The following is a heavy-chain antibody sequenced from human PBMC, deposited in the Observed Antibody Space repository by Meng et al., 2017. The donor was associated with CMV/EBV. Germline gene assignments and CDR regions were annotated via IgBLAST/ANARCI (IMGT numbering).Heavy chain of an antibody. CDR2: IYSGGST. D-gene: IGHD3-3*02. CDR1: GFTVSSNY. V-gene: IGHV3-66*01. CDR3: LLVFGRGVIDY. Sequence: EVELVEAGGGLVQPGGSMRLSCAASGFTVSSNYMSWGRQASGKGLEWVSVIYSGGSTYYADSVKGRFTISRDNSKNTLYLQMNSLRAEDTAVYYCLLVFGRGVIDYWGQGTLVTVSS. J-gene: IGHJ4*02.